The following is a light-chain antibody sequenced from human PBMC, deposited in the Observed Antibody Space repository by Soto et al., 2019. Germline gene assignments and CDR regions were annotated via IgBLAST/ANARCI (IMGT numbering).Light chain of an antibody. Sequence: EIVMTQSPATLSVSPGERATLSCRASQSVSSNLAWYQQKPGQAPRLLIYGASTRASGIPARFSGRESGTEFTLTISRLQSEDFAVYYCQHYNNWPRTFGQGTKVDIK. CDR2: GAS. V-gene: IGKV3-15*01. J-gene: IGKJ1*01. CDR1: QSVSSN. CDR3: QHYNNWPRT.